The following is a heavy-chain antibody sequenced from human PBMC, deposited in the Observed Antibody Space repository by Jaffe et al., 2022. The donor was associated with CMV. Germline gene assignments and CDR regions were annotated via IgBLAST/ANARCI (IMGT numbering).Heavy chain of an antibody. J-gene: IGHJ4*02. CDR3: ATFYYDSYGSQHSFDH. Sequence: QVQLQESGPGLVKPSETLSLTCTVSGDSISDYSWSWIRQSPGRGLEWIGSIYNSGSTSYSPSLKSRVTISVDWSKKQFSLRLRSVTAADTAVYYCATFYYDSYGSQHSFDHWGQGRLVTVSS. D-gene: IGHD3-22*01. V-gene: IGHV4-59*03. CDR1: GDSISDYS. CDR2: IYNSGST.